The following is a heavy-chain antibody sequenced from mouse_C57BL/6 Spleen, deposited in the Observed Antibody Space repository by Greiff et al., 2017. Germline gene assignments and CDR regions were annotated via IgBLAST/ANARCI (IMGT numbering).Heavy chain of an antibody. CDR2: IWSGGST. CDR1: GFSLTSYG. D-gene: IGHD1-1*01. V-gene: IGHV2-2*01. CDR3: SRKDGDYGSLFAY. Sequence: VQLQESGPGLVQPSQSLSITCPVSGFSLTSYGVHWVRQSPGKGLEGLGVIWSGGSTDYNAAFISRLSLSKANSKSQVFFKMNSLQADDTALYYCSRKDGDYGSLFAYWGQGTLVTVSA. J-gene: IGHJ3*01.